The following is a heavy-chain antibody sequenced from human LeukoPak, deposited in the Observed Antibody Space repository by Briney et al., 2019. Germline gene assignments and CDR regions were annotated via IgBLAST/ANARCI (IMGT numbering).Heavy chain of an antibody. CDR1: GFTFSSYW. CDR3: ARIGAGITIDY. J-gene: IGHJ4*02. Sequence: PGGSLRLSCAASGFTFSSYWMSWVRQAPGKGLEWVANINQDGSEKYYVDSVKGRFTISGDNAKNSLYLQMSSLRAEDTAAYYCARIGAGITIDYWGQGTLVTVSS. D-gene: IGHD6-13*01. CDR2: INQDGSEK. V-gene: IGHV3-7*05.